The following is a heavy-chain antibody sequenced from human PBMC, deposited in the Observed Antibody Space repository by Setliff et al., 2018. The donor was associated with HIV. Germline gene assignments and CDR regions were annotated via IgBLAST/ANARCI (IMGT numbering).Heavy chain of an antibody. D-gene: IGHD6-19*01. CDR3: ATDPKGDGWAYFDP. J-gene: IGHJ4*02. CDR2: IYGSGTT. V-gene: IGHV4-59*11. CDR1: GASMTSHY. Sequence: SETLSLTCSVAGASMTSHYLTWIRQPRGMGLEWIGNIYGSGTTKYNPSLRSRVTISVDKSKNQLSLSLDSVTAADTAVYYCATDPKGDGWAYFDPWGQGTLVTV.